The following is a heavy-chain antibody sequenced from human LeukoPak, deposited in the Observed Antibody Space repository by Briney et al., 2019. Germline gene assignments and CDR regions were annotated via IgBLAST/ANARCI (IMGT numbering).Heavy chain of an antibody. Sequence: ASVKASCKASGGTFSNYAISWVRQAPGQGLEWMGWISAYNGNTNYAQKLQGRVTMTTDTSTSTAYMGLRSLRSEDTAVYYCARGDPGYNLDYWGQGTLVTVSS. CDR2: ISAYNGNT. CDR1: GGTFSNYA. D-gene: IGHD5-24*01. CDR3: ARGDPGYNLDY. J-gene: IGHJ4*02. V-gene: IGHV1-18*01.